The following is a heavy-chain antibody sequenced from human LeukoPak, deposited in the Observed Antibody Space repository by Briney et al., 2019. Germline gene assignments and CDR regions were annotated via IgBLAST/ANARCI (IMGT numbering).Heavy chain of an antibody. CDR3: ARAPFDY. J-gene: IGHJ4*02. V-gene: IGHV4-39*01. CDR2: IYYSGST. Sequence: PSETLSLTCTVSGGSISSSSYYWGWIRQPPGKGLEWIRSIYYSGSTYYNPSLKSRVTISVDTSKNQFSLKLSSVTAADTAVYYCARAPFDYWGQGTLVTVSS. CDR1: GGSISSSSYY.